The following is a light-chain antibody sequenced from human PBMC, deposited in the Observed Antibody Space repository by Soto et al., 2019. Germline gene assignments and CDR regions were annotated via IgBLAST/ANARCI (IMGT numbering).Light chain of an antibody. V-gene: IGKV3-20*01. J-gene: IGKJ1*01. Sequence: EIVLTQSPATVSLSPGERATLSCRASQSVRSYLAWYQQKPGQAPRLLIYGASSRATGIPDRFSGSGSGTDFTLTISRLEPEDFAVYYCQQYDNWPWTFGQGTKVDIK. CDR2: GAS. CDR3: QQYDNWPWT. CDR1: QSVRSY.